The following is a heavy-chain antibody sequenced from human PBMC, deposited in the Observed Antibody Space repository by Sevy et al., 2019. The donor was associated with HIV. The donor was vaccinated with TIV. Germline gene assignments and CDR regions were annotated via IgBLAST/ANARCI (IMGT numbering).Heavy chain of an antibody. Sequence: GGSLRLSCAASGFTFSSYAMSWVRQAPGKGLEWVSAISGSGGSTYYADSVKGRFTISRDNSKNTLYLQMNSLRAEETAVYYCAKDHPSSSWPSPFDYWGQGTLVTVSS. D-gene: IGHD6-13*01. CDR1: GFTFSSYA. V-gene: IGHV3-23*01. CDR2: ISGSGGST. CDR3: AKDHPSSSWPSPFDY. J-gene: IGHJ4*02.